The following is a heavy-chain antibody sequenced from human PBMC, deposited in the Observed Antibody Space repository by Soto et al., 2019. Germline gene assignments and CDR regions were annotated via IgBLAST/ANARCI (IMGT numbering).Heavy chain of an antibody. CDR3: AKGSVVVAAKFDS. V-gene: IGHV3-23*01. CDR1: GFTYNNYA. Sequence: EVQLSESGGALVQPGASLSLSCEASGFTYNNYAMGWVRQAPGKGLEWVSAISSSGYSAYYADSVKGRFTISRDNSRNTMFLQMNKLSAEDTAVYYCAKGSVVVAAKFDSWGQGTQVTVSS. D-gene: IGHD2-21*02. J-gene: IGHJ4*02. CDR2: ISSSGYSA.